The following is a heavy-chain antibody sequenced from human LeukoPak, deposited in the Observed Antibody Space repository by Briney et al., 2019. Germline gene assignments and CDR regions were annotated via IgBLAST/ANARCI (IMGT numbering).Heavy chain of an antibody. J-gene: IGHJ5*02. CDR2: IYHSGST. CDR3: ARQRWGSRTGFDP. Sequence: SETLSLTCAVSGYSISSGYYWGWIRQPPGKGLEWIGSIYHSGSTYYNPSLKSRVTISVDTSKNQFSLKLSSVTAADTAVYHCARQRWGSRTGFDPWGQGTLVTVSS. D-gene: IGHD7-27*01. V-gene: IGHV4-38-2*01. CDR1: GYSISSGYY.